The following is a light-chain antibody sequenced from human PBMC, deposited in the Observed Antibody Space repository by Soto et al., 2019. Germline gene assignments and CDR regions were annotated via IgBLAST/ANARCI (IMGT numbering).Light chain of an antibody. Sequence: DIVMTQSPESLAVSLGERATINCKSSRSVLWTSSNKNYLAWYQQKSGQPPKLLIYWASTRESGVPDRFSGSGSGTDFTLTISSVQAEDVAVYYCQQYYGAWTFGQGTRVEI. CDR3: QQYYGAWT. V-gene: IGKV4-1*01. CDR1: RSVLWTSSNKNY. J-gene: IGKJ1*01. CDR2: WAS.